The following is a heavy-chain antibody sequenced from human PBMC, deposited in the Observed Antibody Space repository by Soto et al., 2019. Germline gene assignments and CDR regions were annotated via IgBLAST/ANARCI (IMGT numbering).Heavy chain of an antibody. CDR2: IGTAGDT. CDR1: GFTFSSYD. CDR3: ARGVVVVAATPWAPYMDV. Sequence: QSGGSLRLSCAASGFTFSSYDMHWVRQATGKGLEWVSAIGTAGDTYYPGSVKGRFTISRENAKNSLYLQMNSLRAGDTAVYYCARGVVVVAATPWAPYMDVWGKGTTVTVSS. J-gene: IGHJ6*03. D-gene: IGHD2-15*01. V-gene: IGHV3-13*01.